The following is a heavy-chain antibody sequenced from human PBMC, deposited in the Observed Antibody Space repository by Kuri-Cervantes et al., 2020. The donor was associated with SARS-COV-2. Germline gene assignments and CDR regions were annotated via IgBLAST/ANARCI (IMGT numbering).Heavy chain of an antibody. D-gene: IGHD1-14*01. CDR1: GFTFSSYA. V-gene: IGHV3-23*01. CDR2: ISGSGGST. CDR3: ATKPPGVNDAFDI. Sequence: GGSLRLSCAASGFTFSSYAMSWVRQAPGKGLEWVSAISGSGGSTYYADSVKGRFTISRDNSKNTLYLQMNSLRAEDTAAYYCATKPPGVNDAFDIWGQGTMVTVSS. J-gene: IGHJ3*02.